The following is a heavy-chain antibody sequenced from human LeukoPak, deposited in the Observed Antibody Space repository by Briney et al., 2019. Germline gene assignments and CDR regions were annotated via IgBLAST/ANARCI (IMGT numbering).Heavy chain of an antibody. CDR3: ARRVGRWLQLRYSLDY. V-gene: IGHV4-34*01. CDR2: INHSGST. Sequence: KPSEILSLTCAVYGGSFSGYYWSWIRQPPGKGLEWIGEINHSGSTNYNPSLKSRVTISVDTSKNQFSLKLSSVTAADTAVYYCARRVGRWLQLRYSLDYWGQGTLVTVSS. D-gene: IGHD5-24*01. J-gene: IGHJ4*02. CDR1: GGSFSGYY.